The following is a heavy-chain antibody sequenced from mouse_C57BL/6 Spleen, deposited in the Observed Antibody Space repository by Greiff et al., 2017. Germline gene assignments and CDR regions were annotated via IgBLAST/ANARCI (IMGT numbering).Heavy chain of an antibody. CDR3: ARSGDGYFFDY. D-gene: IGHD2-3*01. V-gene: IGHV1-69*01. J-gene: IGHJ2*01. CDR1: GYTFTSYW. CDR2: IDPSDSYT. Sequence: VQLQQPGAELVMPGASVKLSCKASGYTFTSYWMHWVKQRPGQGLEWIGEIDPSDSYTNYNQKFKGKSTLTVDKSSSTAYMQLSSLTSDDSAVYYCARSGDGYFFDYWGQGTTLTVSS.